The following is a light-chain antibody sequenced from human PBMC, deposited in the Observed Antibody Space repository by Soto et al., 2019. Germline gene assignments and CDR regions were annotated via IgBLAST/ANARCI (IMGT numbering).Light chain of an antibody. V-gene: IGLV2-14*01. J-gene: IGLJ1*01. CDR2: EVS. CDR1: SSDVGAYDY. CDR3: SSYTSDTTYV. Sequence: QSALTQPASVSGSPGQSITISCTGTSSDVGAYDYVSWYQHHPGKAPKLMIHEVSDRPSGISNRFSGSKSGNTASLTISGLQAEDEADYYCSSYTSDTTYVFGTGTKVTVL.